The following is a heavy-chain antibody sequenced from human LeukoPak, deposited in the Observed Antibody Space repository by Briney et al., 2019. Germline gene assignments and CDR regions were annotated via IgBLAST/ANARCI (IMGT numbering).Heavy chain of an antibody. Sequence: SETLSLTCTVSGGSISSYYWSWIRQPPREGLEWIGYIYYSGSTNYNPSLKSRVTISVDTSKNQFSLKLSSVTAADTAVYYCARDDDSSGYLDYWGQGTLVTVSS. CDR2: IYYSGST. J-gene: IGHJ4*02. D-gene: IGHD3-22*01. CDR1: GGSISSYY. CDR3: ARDDDSSGYLDY. V-gene: IGHV4-59*01.